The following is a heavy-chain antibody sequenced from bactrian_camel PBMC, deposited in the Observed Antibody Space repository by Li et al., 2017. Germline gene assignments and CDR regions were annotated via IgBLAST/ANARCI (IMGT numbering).Heavy chain of an antibody. Sequence: HVQLVESGGGSVQAGGSLKLSCDTSGYTLGSDCMAWFRQAPGKEREGVAAIYTGDGSTYYADSVKGRFTISQDRSKNALYLQMNSLRLEDTARYYCEADPFQGGSWWLLTNPDWWNYRGRGTQVTVS. CDR3: EADPFQGGSWWLLTNPDWWNY. CDR2: IYTGDGST. D-gene: IGHD2*01. CDR1: GYTLGSDC. J-gene: IGHJ4*01. V-gene: IGHV3S1*01.